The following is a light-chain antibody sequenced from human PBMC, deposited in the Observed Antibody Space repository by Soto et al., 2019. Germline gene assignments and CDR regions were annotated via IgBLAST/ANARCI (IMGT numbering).Light chain of an antibody. Sequence: EIVLTQSPGTLSLSPGERATLSCRASQSVSSSYLAWYQQKPGQAPRLLIYGASSRATGIPDRFSGSESGTDFTLTISRLEPEDFAVYYCQQYGSSPTWTFGQGTKV. CDR3: QQYGSSPTWT. CDR2: GAS. J-gene: IGKJ1*01. CDR1: QSVSSSY. V-gene: IGKV3-20*01.